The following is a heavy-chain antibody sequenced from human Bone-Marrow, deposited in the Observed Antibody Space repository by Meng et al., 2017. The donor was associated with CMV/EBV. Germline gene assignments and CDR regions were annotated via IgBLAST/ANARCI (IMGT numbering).Heavy chain of an antibody. V-gene: IGHV1-2*02. CDR3: ARVWQQLGRYNWFDP. Sequence: ASVKVSCKASGYTFTSYDINWVRQATGQGLEWMGWINPNSGGTNYAQKFQGRVTMTRDTSISTAYMEVSRLRSDDTAVYYCARVWQQLGRYNWFDPWGQGTLVTFSS. J-gene: IGHJ5*02. D-gene: IGHD6-13*01. CDR1: GYTFTSYD. CDR2: INPNSGGT.